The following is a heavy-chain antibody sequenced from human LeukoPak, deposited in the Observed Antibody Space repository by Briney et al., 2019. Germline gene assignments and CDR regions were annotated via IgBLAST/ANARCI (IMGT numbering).Heavy chain of an antibody. CDR3: AREYCSSTRCYNPDY. Sequence: GASVKVSCKASGYSFTSYGFNWVRQAPGQGLEWMGWMSAYNGKTNYAHSLQGRVTMTTDTSATTVYMELRSLRSDDTAVYYCAREYCSSTRCYNPDYWGQGTLVTVSS. CDR1: GYSFTSYG. J-gene: IGHJ4*02. CDR2: MSAYNGKT. D-gene: IGHD2-2*02. V-gene: IGHV1-18*01.